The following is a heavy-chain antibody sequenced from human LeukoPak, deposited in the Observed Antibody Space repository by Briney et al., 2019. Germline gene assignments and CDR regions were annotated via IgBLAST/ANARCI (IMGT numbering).Heavy chain of an antibody. CDR3: ARVGFTSSWSNFDY. J-gene: IGHJ4*02. CDR1: GYTFAAYF. D-gene: IGHD6-13*01. V-gene: IGHV1-2*06. Sequence: GASVKVSCKASGYTFAAYFIHWVRQAPGQGLEWMGRINPNGGDTNYAQKFQSRVTMTGDTSISTAYMELSSLRSDDTAMYYCARVGFTSSWSNFDYWGQGTLVTVSS. CDR2: INPNGGDT.